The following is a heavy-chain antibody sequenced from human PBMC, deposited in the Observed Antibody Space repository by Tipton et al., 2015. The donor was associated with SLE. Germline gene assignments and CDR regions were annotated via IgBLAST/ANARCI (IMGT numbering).Heavy chain of an antibody. CDR1: GDSISSFY. Sequence: TLSLTCTVSGDSISSFYWSWIRQPPGKGLEWIGEINHSGSTNYNSSLKSRVTISVDTSKNQFSLKLSSVTAADTAVYYCARRAGYSYGYGYWGQGTLVTVSS. J-gene: IGHJ4*02. V-gene: IGHV4-34*01. D-gene: IGHD5-18*01. CDR3: ARRAGYSYGYGY. CDR2: INHSGST.